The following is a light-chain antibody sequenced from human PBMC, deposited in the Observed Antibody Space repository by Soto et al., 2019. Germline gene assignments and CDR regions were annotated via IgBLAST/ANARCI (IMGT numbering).Light chain of an antibody. CDR1: QSIRSW. Sequence: DIQMTQSPSTLSASVGDRVTITCRASQSIRSWLAWYQQKPGKAPKLLIYKASNLEGGVPSRFGGSGSGTEFTLTINSLQADDSATYYCQQYDSYSTFGQGTKVEIK. V-gene: IGKV1-5*03. CDR2: KAS. J-gene: IGKJ1*01. CDR3: QQYDSYST.